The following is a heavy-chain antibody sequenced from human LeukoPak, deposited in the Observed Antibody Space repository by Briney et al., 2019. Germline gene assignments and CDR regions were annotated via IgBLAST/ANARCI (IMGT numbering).Heavy chain of an antibody. CDR1: GYTFTNYG. D-gene: IGHD3-22*01. J-gene: IGHJ3*02. CDR3: ARVDYYDSSGYHDAFDI. CDR2: ISPYNGNT. V-gene: IGHV1-18*01. Sequence: ASVQVSCKASGYTFTNYGISWVRQAPGQGLEWMAWISPYNGNTKYAQKFQGRVTMTTDTSTSTAYMDLRSLGSDDTAVYYCARVDYYDSSGYHDAFDIWGQGTMVTVSS.